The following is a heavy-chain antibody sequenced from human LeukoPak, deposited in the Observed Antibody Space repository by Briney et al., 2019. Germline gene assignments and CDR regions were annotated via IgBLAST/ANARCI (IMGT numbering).Heavy chain of an antibody. J-gene: IGHJ4*02. V-gene: IGHV5-51*01. Sequence: KDGESLKISCKGSGYRFTNYWIGWVRQMPGKGLEWMGIIYPRDSDSRYSPSFQGQVTISADKSINTAYLHWNSLKASDTAMYFCARQMRYDYGAKSDYWGQGTLVTVSS. CDR2: IYPRDSDS. D-gene: IGHD4/OR15-4a*01. CDR1: GYRFTNYW. CDR3: ARQMRYDYGAKSDY.